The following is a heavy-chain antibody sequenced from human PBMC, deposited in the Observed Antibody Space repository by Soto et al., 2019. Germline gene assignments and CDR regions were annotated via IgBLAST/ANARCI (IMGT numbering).Heavy chain of an antibody. J-gene: IGHJ6*03. V-gene: IGHV3-23*01. D-gene: IGHD2-15*01. CDR1: GFTFSSYA. CDR3: AKGSDHDYYYYMAV. CDR2: ISGSGGST. Sequence: PGGSLRLSCAASGFTFSSYAMSWVRQAPGKGLEWVSAISGSGGSTYYADSVKGRFTISRDNSKNTLYLQMNSLRAEDTAVYYCAKGSDHDYYYYMAVWGKGTTVNVSS.